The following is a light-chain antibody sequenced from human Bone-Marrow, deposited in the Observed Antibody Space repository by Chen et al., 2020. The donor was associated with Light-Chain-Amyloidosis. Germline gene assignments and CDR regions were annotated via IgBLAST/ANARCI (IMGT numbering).Light chain of an antibody. CDR3: QVWDRSSDRPV. CDR2: DDS. Sequence: SYVRTHPASVSAAPGQTDTSACGGNNIGSTSVHWYQQTPGQAPLLVVYDDSDRPSGIPERLSGSNSGNTATLTSSRVEAGDEADYYCQVWDRSSDRPVFGGGTKLTVL. V-gene: IGLV3-21*02. CDR1: NIGSTS. J-gene: IGLJ3*02.